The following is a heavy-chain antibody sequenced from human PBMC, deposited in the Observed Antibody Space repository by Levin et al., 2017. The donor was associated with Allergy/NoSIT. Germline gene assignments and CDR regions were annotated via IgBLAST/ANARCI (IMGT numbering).Heavy chain of an antibody. J-gene: IGHJ3*01. Sequence: LSLTCAASGFQFSLYGMHWVRQAPGKGLEWVALIVFDGNGQYYADSVKGRFTISRDNSKNKLYLQMSSLREHDTAIYYCAKRGYCSGNTCQSHDAIDVWGQGTLVIVSS. CDR2: IVFDGNGQ. V-gene: IGHV3-30*18. D-gene: IGHD2-15*01. CDR1: GFQFSLYG. CDR3: AKRGYCSGNTCQSHDAIDV.